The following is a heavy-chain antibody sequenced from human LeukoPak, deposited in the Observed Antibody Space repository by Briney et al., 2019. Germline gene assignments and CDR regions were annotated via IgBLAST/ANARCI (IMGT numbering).Heavy chain of an antibody. V-gene: IGHV4-39*01. CDR1: GGSISSSSYY. D-gene: IGHD4-17*01. CDR3: ARVGQYGDYPDY. Sequence: SETLSLTCTVSGGSISSSSYYWGWIRQPPGKGLEWIGSICYSGSTYYNPSLKSRVTISVDTSKNQFSLKLSSVSAADTAVYYCARVGQYGDYPDYWGEGTLVTVSS. J-gene: IGHJ4*02. CDR2: ICYSGST.